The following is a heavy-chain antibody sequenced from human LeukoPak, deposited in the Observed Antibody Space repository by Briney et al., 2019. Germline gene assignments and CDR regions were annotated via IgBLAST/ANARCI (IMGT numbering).Heavy chain of an antibody. J-gene: IGHJ4*02. CDR1: GYTFTSYD. D-gene: IGHD5-18*01. Sequence: ASVKVSCKASGYTFTSYDINWVRQATGQGLEWMGWMNPNSGNTGYAQKFQGRVTITRNTSISTAYMELSSLRSEDTAVYYCARGVPYSYGSIDYWGQGTLVTVSS. V-gene: IGHV1-8*03. CDR2: MNPNSGNT. CDR3: ARGVPYSYGSIDY.